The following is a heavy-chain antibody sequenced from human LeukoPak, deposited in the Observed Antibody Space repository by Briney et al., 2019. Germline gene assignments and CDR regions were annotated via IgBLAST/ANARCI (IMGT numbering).Heavy chain of an antibody. Sequence: PGRSLRLSCAASGFTFSSYGMHWVRQAPGKGLEWVAVIWYDGSNKYYADSVKGRFTISRDNSKNTLYLQMNSLRAEDTAVYYCAKDKDSSGYYYSDIWGQGTMVTVSS. CDR3: AKDKDSSGYYYSDI. CDR2: IWYDGSNK. CDR1: GFTFSSYG. V-gene: IGHV3-33*06. J-gene: IGHJ3*02. D-gene: IGHD3-22*01.